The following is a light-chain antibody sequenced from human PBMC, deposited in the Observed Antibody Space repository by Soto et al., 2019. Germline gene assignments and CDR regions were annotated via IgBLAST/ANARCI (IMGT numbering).Light chain of an antibody. CDR3: QQYGGSFRA. Sequence: EIVLTQSPATLSLSPGERATLSCSASPSVDRYLALYQQKPGQAPGLLFFGASNRATGLPDRFSGSGSGPDFSHPISRLEPEDFAVYYCQQYGGSFRAFGPGTKVHIK. V-gene: IGKV3-20*01. CDR2: GAS. CDR1: PSVDRY. J-gene: IGKJ3*01.